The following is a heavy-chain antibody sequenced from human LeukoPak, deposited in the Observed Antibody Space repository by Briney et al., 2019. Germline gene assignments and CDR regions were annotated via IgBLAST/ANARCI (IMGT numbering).Heavy chain of an antibody. V-gene: IGHV4-34*01. D-gene: IGHD2-2*01. J-gene: IGHJ6*02. CDR2: VNYRGSP. CDR1: GGSFSGYL. Sequence: SETLSLTCDVPGGSFSGYLWSWIRQSPGEGLEWIGEVNYRGSPHYNPSLESRVTISVDTSKNQLSLKLTSVTAADTALYYCSRSGLTGMREYERADYYYYGMDLWGQGTAVTV. CDR3: SRSGLTGMREYERADYYYYGMDL.